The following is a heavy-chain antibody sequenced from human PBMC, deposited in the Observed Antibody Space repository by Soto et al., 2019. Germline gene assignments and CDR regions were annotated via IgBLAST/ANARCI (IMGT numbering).Heavy chain of an antibody. CDR2: MNPNSGNT. D-gene: IGHD5-18*01. J-gene: IGHJ4*02. Sequence: ASVKVSCKASGYTFTSYDINWGRQATGQGLEWMGWMNPNSGNTGYAQKFQGRVTMTRNTSISTAYMELSSLRSEYTAVYYCARGGRYGYSYGPFDYWGQGTLVTVSS. CDR1: GYTFTSYD. V-gene: IGHV1-8*01. CDR3: ARGGRYGYSYGPFDY.